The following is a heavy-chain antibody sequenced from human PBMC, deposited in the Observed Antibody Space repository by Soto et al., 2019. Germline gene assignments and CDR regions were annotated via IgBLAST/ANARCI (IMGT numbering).Heavy chain of an antibody. Sequence: QVQLVESGGGVVQPGRSLRLSCAASGFTFSSYAMHWVRQAPGKGLEWVAVISYDGSNKYYADSVKGRFTISRDNSKTTLYLQMNSLRAEDTAVYYCATPTAVEEYYFDYWGQGTLVTVSS. CDR3: ATPTAVEEYYFDY. D-gene: IGHD2-15*01. V-gene: IGHV3-30-3*01. J-gene: IGHJ4*02. CDR1: GFTFSSYA. CDR2: ISYDGSNK.